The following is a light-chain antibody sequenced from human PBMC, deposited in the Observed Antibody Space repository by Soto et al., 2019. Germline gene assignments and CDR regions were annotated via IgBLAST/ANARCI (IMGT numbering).Light chain of an antibody. CDR2: AAS. CDR1: QTVSTY. V-gene: IGKV1-39*01. CDR3: QQGYSTPWT. J-gene: IGKJ1*01. Sequence: IEMTQSPSSLSASVGDRVTITCRASQTVSTYLHWYQQKAGEAPKLLIYAASNLQGGVPSRFSGSGSGADFTLTINSLRPEDFAAYYCQQGYSTPWTFGQGTKVDIK.